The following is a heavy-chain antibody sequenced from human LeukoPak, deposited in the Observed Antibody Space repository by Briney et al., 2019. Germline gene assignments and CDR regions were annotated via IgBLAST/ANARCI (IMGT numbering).Heavy chain of an antibody. J-gene: IGHJ6*02. Sequence: SETLSLTCTVSGGSISSYYWSWIRQPPGKGLEWIGYIYYSGSTNYNPSLKSRVTISVDTSKNQFSLKLSSVTAADTAVYYRARHSADCDFWSGYYSYGMDVWGQGTTVTVSS. D-gene: IGHD3-3*01. CDR2: IYYSGST. CDR3: ARHSADCDFWSGYYSYGMDV. V-gene: IGHV4-59*08. CDR1: GGSISSYY.